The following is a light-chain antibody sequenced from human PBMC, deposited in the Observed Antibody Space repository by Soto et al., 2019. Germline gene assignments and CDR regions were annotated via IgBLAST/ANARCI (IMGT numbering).Light chain of an antibody. CDR2: GAS. V-gene: IGKV3-20*01. Sequence: ESVLTQSPGTLSMSPGERATLSCRASQSVSSSYSAWYHQKPGQAPRLLIYGASSRATGIPDRFSGSGSGTDFTRTISRLEPEDFAVYYCQQYGSSPFTFGPGTKVDIK. J-gene: IGKJ3*01. CDR1: QSVSSSY. CDR3: QQYGSSPFT.